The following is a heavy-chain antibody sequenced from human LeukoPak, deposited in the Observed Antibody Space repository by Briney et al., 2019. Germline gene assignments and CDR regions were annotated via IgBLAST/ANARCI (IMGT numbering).Heavy chain of an antibody. V-gene: IGHV4-34*01. J-gene: IGHJ6*02. CDR1: GGSFSGYY. D-gene: IGHD3-10*01. CDR3: ARGRVGRVRGVTSRRGMDV. Sequence: SETLSLTCAVYGGSFSGYYWSWIRQPPGKGLEWIGEINHSGSTNYHPSLKSRVTISVDTSKNQFSLKLSSVTAADTAVYYCARGRVGRVRGVTSRRGMDVWGQGTTVTVSS. CDR2: INHSGST.